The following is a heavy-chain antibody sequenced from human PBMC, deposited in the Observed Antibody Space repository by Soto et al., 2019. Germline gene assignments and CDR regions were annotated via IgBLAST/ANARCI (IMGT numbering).Heavy chain of an antibody. D-gene: IGHD5-12*01. Sequence: GGSLRLSCAASGFTFINYAMSWVRQAPGKGLEWVSTISGSGVTTYYADSVKGRFTISRDNSKNTLYLQMNSLRAEDTAEYYCAKYMVATIYFDYWGQGALVTVSS. J-gene: IGHJ4*02. V-gene: IGHV3-23*01. CDR2: ISGSGVTT. CDR1: GFTFINYA. CDR3: AKYMVATIYFDY.